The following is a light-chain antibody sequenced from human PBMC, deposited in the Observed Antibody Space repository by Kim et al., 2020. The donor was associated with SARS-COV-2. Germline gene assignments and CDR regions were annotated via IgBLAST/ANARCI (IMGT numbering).Light chain of an antibody. CDR3: QQYETYSRT. CDR2: KAS. J-gene: IGKJ2*01. Sequence: SASVGDRVTITCRASQSINTWLACYQQKPGKAPKALIYKASTLESGVPSRFSGSGSGTEFILTISSLQPDDFATYFCQQYETYSRTFGQGTKLEIK. CDR1: QSINTW. V-gene: IGKV1-5*03.